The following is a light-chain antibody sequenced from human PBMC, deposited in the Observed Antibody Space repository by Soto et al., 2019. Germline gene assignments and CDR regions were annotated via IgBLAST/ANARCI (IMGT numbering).Light chain of an antibody. CDR1: SSNIGAGYD. CDR2: ANS. CDR3: QVYDSSLSAYV. V-gene: IGLV1-40*01. J-gene: IGLJ1*01. Sequence: QYGLTQLPSVRGAPEKRVTISSTGSSSNIGAGYDLHWYQHLPETAPKFLIYANSNRPAWVPDRFSGSRSGTSASLAITGLQAEDEADYYCQVYDSSLSAYVFGSGSKVTVL.